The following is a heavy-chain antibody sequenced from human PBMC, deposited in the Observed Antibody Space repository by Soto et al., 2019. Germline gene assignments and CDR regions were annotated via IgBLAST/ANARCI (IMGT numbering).Heavy chain of an antibody. J-gene: IGHJ4*02. CDR1: GFTFGYYA. CDR2: IRSKAYGGTT. Sequence: GGSLRLSCTASGFTFGYYAMSWVRQAPGKGLEWVGFIRSKAYGGTTEYAASVKGRFTISRDDSKSIAYLQMNSLKTEDTAVYYCTRNVIAVVWGQGTLVTVSS. CDR3: TRNVIAVV. D-gene: IGHD6-19*01. V-gene: IGHV3-49*04.